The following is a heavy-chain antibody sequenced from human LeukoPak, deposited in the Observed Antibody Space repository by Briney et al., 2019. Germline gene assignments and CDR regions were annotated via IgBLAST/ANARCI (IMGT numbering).Heavy chain of an antibody. CDR2: ISWNSGSI. CDR3: CIAVAGTIDY. Sequence: GGSLRLSCAASGFTFDDYAMHWVRQAPGKGLEGVSGISWNSGSIVYADSVKGRFTISRDNAKNSLYLQMNSLRAEDTALYYCCIAVAGTIDYWGQGTLVTVSS. D-gene: IGHD6-19*01. CDR1: GFTFDDYA. V-gene: IGHV3-9*01. J-gene: IGHJ4*02.